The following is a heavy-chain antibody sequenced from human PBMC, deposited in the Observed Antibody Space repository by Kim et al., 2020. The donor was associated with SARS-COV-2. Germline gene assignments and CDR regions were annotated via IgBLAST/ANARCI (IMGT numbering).Heavy chain of an antibody. D-gene: IGHD2-15*01. CDR2: VNSDGITT. Sequence: GGSLRLSCAASGFTFSSYWMHWVRQAPGKGLVWVSRVNSDGITTRYADSVKGRFTISRDNAKNTLYLQMNSLRVEDTAVYYCTRVGYCSGGNCYSWFDPWGQGTLVTVSS. J-gene: IGHJ5*02. CDR1: GFTFSSYW. CDR3: TRVGYCSGGNCYSWFDP. V-gene: IGHV3-74*01.